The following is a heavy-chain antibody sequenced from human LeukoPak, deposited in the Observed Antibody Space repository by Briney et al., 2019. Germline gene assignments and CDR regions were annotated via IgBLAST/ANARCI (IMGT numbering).Heavy chain of an antibody. CDR3: ARGKYIVGTFLGPLNY. CDR1: GYTFTDYY. CDR2: INPNSGGT. V-gene: IGHV1-2*02. D-gene: IGHD5-12*01. J-gene: IGHJ4*02. Sequence: GASVKVSCKASGYTFTDYYMHWVRQAPGQRLEWMGWINPNSGGTNYAQKFQGRVTMTRDTSISTAYMELSRLRSDDTAVYYCARGKYIVGTFLGPLNYWGQGTLVTVSS.